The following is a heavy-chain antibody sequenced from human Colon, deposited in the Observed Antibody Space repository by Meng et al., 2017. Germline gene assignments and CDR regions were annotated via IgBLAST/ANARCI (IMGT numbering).Heavy chain of an antibody. CDR3: ARQVAATFSGLAFDS. V-gene: IGHV4-31*03. Sequence: QVQLQEPGPGLVKPSQTLSLTCTVSGGSISSGGFYWSWIRQHPGKGLEWIGYIYYSGSTYYNPSLRSRVAISIDTSKNQFSLNLSSVTAADTAVYYCARQVAATFSGLAFDSWGQGTLVTVSS. J-gene: IGHJ4*02. CDR1: GGSISSGGFY. D-gene: IGHD2-15*01. CDR2: IYYSGST.